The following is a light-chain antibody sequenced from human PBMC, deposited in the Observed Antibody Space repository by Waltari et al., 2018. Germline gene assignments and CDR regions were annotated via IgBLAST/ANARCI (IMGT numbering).Light chain of an antibody. J-gene: IGLJ3*02. CDR2: GNS. Sequence: QSVLTQPPSVSGAPGQRVPIPCTGSSSNIGAGYDVHWYQQLPGTAPKLLIYGNSNRPAGVPYRFSVSNSGTSAALAVTGLQAEDEADYYCQSYDSSLSGWVFGGGTKLTVL. V-gene: IGLV1-40*01. CDR3: QSYDSSLSGWV. CDR1: SSNIGAGYD.